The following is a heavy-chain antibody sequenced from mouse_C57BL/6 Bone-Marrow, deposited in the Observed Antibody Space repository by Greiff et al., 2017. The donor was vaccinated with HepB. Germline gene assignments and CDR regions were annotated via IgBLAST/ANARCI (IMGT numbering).Heavy chain of an antibody. V-gene: IGHV1-64*01. J-gene: IGHJ1*03. CDR2: IHPNSGST. D-gene: IGHD2-3*01. Sequence: QVHVKQPGAELVKPGASVKLSCKASGYTFTSYWMHWVKQRPGQGLEWIGMIHPNSGSTNYNEKFKSKATLTVDKSSSTAYMQLSSLTSEDSAVYYCAREGYYVYFDVWGTGTTVTVSS. CDR1: GYTFTSYW. CDR3: AREGYYVYFDV.